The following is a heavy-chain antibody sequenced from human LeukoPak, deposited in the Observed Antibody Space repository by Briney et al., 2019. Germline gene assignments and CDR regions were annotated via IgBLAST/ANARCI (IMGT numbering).Heavy chain of an antibody. CDR1: GFTFGDYA. CDR3: TKERDGYIGFFDY. J-gene: IGHJ4*02. D-gene: IGHD5-24*01. CDR2: IRIKAYGATP. V-gene: IGHV3-49*04. Sequence: GGSLRLSCTTSGFTFGDYAMSWVRQAPGQGLEWVGFIRIKAYGATPEYAASVKGRFTISRADSKSIAYLQMNSLKAEDTAVYYCTKERDGYIGFFDYWGQGTLVTVSS.